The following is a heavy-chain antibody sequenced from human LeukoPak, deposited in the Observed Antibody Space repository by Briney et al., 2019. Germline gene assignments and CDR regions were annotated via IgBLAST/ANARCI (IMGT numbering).Heavy chain of an antibody. Sequence: ASVKVSCKVSGYTLTELSMHWVRQAPGKGLEWMGGFDPEDGETIYAQKFQGRVTMTEDTSTDTAYMELSSLRSEDTAVCYCATAWVRGVIWDAFDIWGQGTMVTVSS. V-gene: IGHV1-24*01. CDR3: ATAWVRGVIWDAFDI. CDR2: FDPEDGET. CDR1: GYTLTELS. J-gene: IGHJ3*02. D-gene: IGHD3-10*01.